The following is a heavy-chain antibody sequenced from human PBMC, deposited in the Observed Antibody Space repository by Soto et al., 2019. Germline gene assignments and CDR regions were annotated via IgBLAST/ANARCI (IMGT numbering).Heavy chain of an antibody. CDR3: ARGMTTVTTLDY. V-gene: IGHV4-30-2*01. J-gene: IGHJ4*02. D-gene: IGHD4-17*01. Sequence: QLQLQESGSGLVKPSQTLSLTCAVSGGSISSGGYSWSWIRQPPGKGLEWIGYIYHSGSTYYNPSLKSRVTISLDRSKKQYSLKLSSVTAAETAVYYCARGMTTVTTLDYWGQGTLVTVSS. CDR1: GGSISSGGYS. CDR2: IYHSGST.